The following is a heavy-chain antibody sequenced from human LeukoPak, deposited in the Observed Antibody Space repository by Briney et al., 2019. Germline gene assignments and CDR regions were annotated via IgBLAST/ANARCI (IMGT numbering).Heavy chain of an antibody. D-gene: IGHD2-21*02. CDR1: GYTFTSYG. CDR2: ISAYNGST. Sequence: ASVKVSCKASGYTFTSYGISWVRQAPGQGLEWMGWISAYNGSTNYAQKLQGRVTMTTDTSTSTAYMELRSLRSDDTAVYYCARAGPLVVVTAISGDYWGQGTLVTVSS. V-gene: IGHV1-18*01. CDR3: ARAGPLVVVTAISGDY. J-gene: IGHJ4*02.